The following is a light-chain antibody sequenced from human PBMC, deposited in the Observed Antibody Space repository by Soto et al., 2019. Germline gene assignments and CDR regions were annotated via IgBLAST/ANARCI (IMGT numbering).Light chain of an antibody. Sequence: IVMTQSPATLSVFPGERATLSCRASQSVDNNLAWYQQKPGRAPRLLIYGASTRATGVPARFSGSGSGTDFTLTISSLQAEDFAVYYCQHYNNWPPRIFGQGTKVEIK. J-gene: IGKJ1*01. CDR2: GAS. CDR3: QHYNNWPPRI. V-gene: IGKV3-15*01. CDR1: QSVDNN.